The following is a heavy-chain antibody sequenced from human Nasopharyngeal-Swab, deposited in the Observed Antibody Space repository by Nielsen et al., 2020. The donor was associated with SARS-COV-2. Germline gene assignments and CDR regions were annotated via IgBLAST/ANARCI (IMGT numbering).Heavy chain of an antibody. CDR2: ISSSSSYI. V-gene: IGHV3-21*01. CDR3: ARATYYYDSSGYFDY. J-gene: IGHJ4*02. D-gene: IGHD3-22*01. Sequence: GESLKISCAASGFTFSSYWTSWVRQAPGKGLEWVSSISSSSSYIYYADSVKGRFAISRDNAKNSLYLQMNSLRAEDTAVYYCARATYYYDSSGYFDYWGQGTLVTVSS. CDR1: GFTFSSYW.